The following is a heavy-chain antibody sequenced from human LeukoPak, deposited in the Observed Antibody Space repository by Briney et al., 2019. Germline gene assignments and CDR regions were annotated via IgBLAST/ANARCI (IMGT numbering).Heavy chain of an antibody. D-gene: IGHD1-14*01. CDR1: GFTFSSYG. CDR3: ANSEIQQIDY. V-gene: IGHV3-23*01. Sequence: GGSLRLSCGASGFTFSSYGMSWVRQAPGKGLEWVSAISGSGGSTYYADSVKGRFTISRDNSKNTLYLQMNSLRAEDTAVYYCANSEIQQIDYWGQGTLVTVSS. CDR2: ISGSGGST. J-gene: IGHJ4*02.